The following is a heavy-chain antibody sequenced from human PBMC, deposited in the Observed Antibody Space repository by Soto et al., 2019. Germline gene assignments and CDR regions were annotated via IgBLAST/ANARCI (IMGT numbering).Heavy chain of an antibody. Sequence: QVQLVQSGPEVKKPGASVRVSCKASGYIFTSYGLAWVRQAPGQGLEWVGWVGAFSGHTQFAQKFQDRVTLTTDTSRRTVFMELRSLRSEDTAVYYCARDPSNSGYAFSFDSGGQGPLVTVSS. CDR3: ARDPSNSGYAFSFDS. V-gene: IGHV1-18*04. CDR2: VGAFSGHT. D-gene: IGHD5-12*01. J-gene: IGHJ4*02. CDR1: GYIFTSYG.